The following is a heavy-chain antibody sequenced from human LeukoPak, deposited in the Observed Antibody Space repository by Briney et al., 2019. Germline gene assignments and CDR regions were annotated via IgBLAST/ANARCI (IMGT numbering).Heavy chain of an antibody. CDR1: GGSFSGYY. D-gene: IGHD1-26*01. CDR2: IDHSGST. V-gene: IGHV4-34*01. J-gene: IGHJ4*02. Sequence: SETLSLTCAVDGGSFSGYYWSWIRQPPGKGLEWIGEIDHSGSTNYNPSLKSRVTISIDTSKNQFSLRLNSVTAADTAVYYCVRDDDGVVGATRDSWGQGTLVTVSS. CDR3: VRDDDGVVGATRDS.